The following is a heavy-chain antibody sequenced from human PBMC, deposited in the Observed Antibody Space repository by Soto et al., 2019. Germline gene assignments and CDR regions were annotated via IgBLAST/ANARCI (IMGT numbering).Heavy chain of an antibody. CDR3: ARDGGRHSGGMDY. CDR1: GGTFSSYS. Sequence: QVQLVQSGAEVKKPGSSVKVSCKASGGTFSSYSINWVRQAPGQGLEWMGEIIPIFGTANYAQKFQGRGTITADESKSTAYMELSSLRTEDTAVYYCARDGGRHSGGMDYWGQGTLVTVSS. CDR2: IIPIFGTA. J-gene: IGHJ4*02. V-gene: IGHV1-69*01. D-gene: IGHD3-16*01.